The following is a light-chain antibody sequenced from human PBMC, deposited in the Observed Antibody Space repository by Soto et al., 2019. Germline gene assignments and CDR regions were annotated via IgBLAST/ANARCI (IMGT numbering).Light chain of an antibody. V-gene: IGKV1-5*03. CDR3: QQYKYYPRT. CDR2: KAS. CDR1: QSIDNW. J-gene: IGKJ1*01. Sequence: DTRMNQSPSTMSASVGDGVTITCRASQSIDNWLAWYQQKPGKAPNLLIYKASNLESGVPSRFSASGSGTEFTLTINSLQPDDFATYYCQQYKYYPRTFGQGTKVDVK.